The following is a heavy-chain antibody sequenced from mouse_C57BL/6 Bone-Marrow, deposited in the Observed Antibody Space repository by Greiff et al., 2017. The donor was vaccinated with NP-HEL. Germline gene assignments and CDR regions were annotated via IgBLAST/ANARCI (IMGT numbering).Heavy chain of an antibody. J-gene: IGHJ3*01. D-gene: IGHD2-10*01. CDR1: GYTFTSYW. CDR2: INPSSGYT. CDR3: ARRPYYGNYFAGFAY. Sequence: QVQLKQSGAELAKPGASVKLSCKASGYTFTSYWMHWVKQRPGQGLEWIGYINPSSGYTKYNQKFKDKATLTADTSSSTAYMQLSSLTYEDSAVYYCARRPYYGNYFAGFAYWGQGTLVTVSA. V-gene: IGHV1-7*01.